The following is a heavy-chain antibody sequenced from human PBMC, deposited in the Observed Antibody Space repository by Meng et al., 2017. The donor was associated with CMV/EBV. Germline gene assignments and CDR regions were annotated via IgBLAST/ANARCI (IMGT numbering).Heavy chain of an antibody. Sequence: LSCAASGFTFSSYWMHWVRQVPGKGLLWVSRIKSDGSAPRYAGSVKGRFTISRDNAKNTLYLQMNSLRAEDTAVYYCVRDNGGNPDYWGQGTLVTVSS. V-gene: IGHV3-74*01. CDR2: IKSDGSAP. CDR3: VRDNGGNPDY. CDR1: GFTFSSYW. J-gene: IGHJ4*02. D-gene: IGHD4-23*01.